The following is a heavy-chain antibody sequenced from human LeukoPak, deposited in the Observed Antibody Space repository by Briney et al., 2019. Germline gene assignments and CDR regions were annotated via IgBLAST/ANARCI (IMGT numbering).Heavy chain of an antibody. Sequence: GSAVKVSCKASGGTFSSYAISWVRQAPGQGLEWMGWISAYNGNTNYAQKLQGRVTMTTDTSTSTAYMELRSLRSDDTAVYYCARDPGSGWYGVTTRIDYWGQGTLATVSS. CDR2: ISAYNGNT. CDR3: ARDPGSGWYGVTTRIDY. CDR1: GGTFSSYA. J-gene: IGHJ4*02. D-gene: IGHD6-19*01. V-gene: IGHV1-18*01.